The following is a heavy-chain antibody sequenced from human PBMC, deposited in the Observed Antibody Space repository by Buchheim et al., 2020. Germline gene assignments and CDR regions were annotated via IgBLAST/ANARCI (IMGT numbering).Heavy chain of an antibody. Sequence: QVQLVESGGGVVQPGRSLRLSCAASGFTFSSYGMHWVRQAPGKGLEWVAVISYDGSNKYYADSVKGRFTISRDNSKNTLYLQMNSLRAEDTAVYYCAKAGATSGYYGMDVWGQGTT. D-gene: IGHD1-26*01. CDR2: ISYDGSNK. CDR1: GFTFSSYG. V-gene: IGHV3-30*18. J-gene: IGHJ6*02. CDR3: AKAGATSGYYGMDV.